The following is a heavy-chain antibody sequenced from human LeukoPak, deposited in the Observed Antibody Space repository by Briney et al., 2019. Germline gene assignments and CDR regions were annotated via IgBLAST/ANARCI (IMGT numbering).Heavy chain of an antibody. CDR2: IIPILGIA. CDR1: GGTFSSYA. J-gene: IGHJ5*02. V-gene: IGHV1-69*04. D-gene: IGHD2-21*02. CDR3: ARETYCGGDCYSELWFDP. Sequence: SVKVSCKASGGTFSSYAISWVRQAPGQGLEWMGRIIPILGIANYAQKFQGRVTITADKSTGTAYMELSSLRSEDTAVYYCARETYCGGDCYSELWFDPWGQGTLVTVSS.